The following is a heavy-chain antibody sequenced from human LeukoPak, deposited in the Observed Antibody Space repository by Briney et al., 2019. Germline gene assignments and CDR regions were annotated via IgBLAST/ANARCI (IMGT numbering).Heavy chain of an antibody. Sequence: GGSLRLSCAASGFTFSSYSMNWVRQAPGKGLEGGSYISSSSSTIYYADSVKGRFTISRDNAKNSLYLQMNSLRAEDTAVYYCAEGVRGPHYMDVWGKGTTVTVSS. CDR2: ISSSSSTI. CDR1: GFTFSSYS. J-gene: IGHJ6*03. V-gene: IGHV3-48*01. D-gene: IGHD3-10*01. CDR3: AEGVRGPHYMDV.